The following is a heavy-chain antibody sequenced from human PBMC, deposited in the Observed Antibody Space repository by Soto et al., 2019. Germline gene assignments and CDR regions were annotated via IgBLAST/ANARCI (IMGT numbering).Heavy chain of an antibody. Sequence: QVQLVQSGAEVMKPGASVKVSCKASGYTFTSYGISWVRQAPGQGLEWMGWISAYNGNTNYAQKLQGRVTMTTDTATSTAYMELRSLRSDDTAVYYCARFEYDYIWGSYRPTGAFDIWGQGTMVTVSS. J-gene: IGHJ3*02. CDR2: ISAYNGNT. CDR1: GYTFTSYG. V-gene: IGHV1-18*01. D-gene: IGHD3-16*02. CDR3: ARFEYDYIWGSYRPTGAFDI.